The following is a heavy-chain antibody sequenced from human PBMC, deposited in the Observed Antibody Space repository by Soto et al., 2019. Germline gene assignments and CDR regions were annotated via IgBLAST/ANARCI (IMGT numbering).Heavy chain of an antibody. CDR3: ARISRVGRAFRWFDP. Sequence: GESLKISCQGSGYSFTSYWIGWVRQMPGKGLEWMGIIYPGDSDTRYSPSFQGQVTISADKSISTAYLQWSSLKASDTAMYYCARISRVGRAFRWFDPWGQGTLVTVSS. D-gene: IGHD3-3*02. J-gene: IGHJ5*02. CDR1: GYSFTSYW. V-gene: IGHV5-51*01. CDR2: IYPGDSDT.